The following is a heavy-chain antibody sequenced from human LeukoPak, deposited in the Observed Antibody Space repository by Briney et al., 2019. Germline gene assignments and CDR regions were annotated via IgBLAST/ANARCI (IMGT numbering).Heavy chain of an antibody. Sequence: GGSLRLSCAASGFSFSIYWMSWVRQAPGKGLEWVANINENGSAKYSVDSVKGRFTISRDNAKNTLSLQMNSLRAEDTAVFYCVRAGGPHTVDVWGQGTTVTVSS. CDR2: INENGSAK. D-gene: IGHD2-8*02. CDR1: GFSFSIYW. CDR3: VRAGGPHTVDV. J-gene: IGHJ6*02. V-gene: IGHV3-7*01.